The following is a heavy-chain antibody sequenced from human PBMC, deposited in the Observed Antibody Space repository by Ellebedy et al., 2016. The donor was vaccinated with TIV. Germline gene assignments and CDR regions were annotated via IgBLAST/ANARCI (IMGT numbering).Heavy chain of an antibody. D-gene: IGHD3-16*01. CDR2: IGGLDDNT. Sequence: GESLKISCAASGFTLTSHGIHWVRQAPGKGLQWVSTIGGLDDNTHYADYVEGRFTISRDNSKNTLYLQMNSLRAEDTAVYYCTRRPRGGLPTHYWYFDLWGRGTLVTVSS. CDR1: GFTLTSHG. CDR3: TRRPRGGLPTHYWYFDL. V-gene: IGHV3-23*01. J-gene: IGHJ2*01.